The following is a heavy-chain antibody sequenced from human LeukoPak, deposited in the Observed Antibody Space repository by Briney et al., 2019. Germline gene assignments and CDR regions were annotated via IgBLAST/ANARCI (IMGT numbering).Heavy chain of an antibody. CDR2: IIPILGIA. D-gene: IGHD3-9*01. CDR3: KKKTAYEILTGYWTYFDY. CDR1: GGTFSSYT. V-gene: IGHV1-69*02. J-gene: IGHJ4*02. Sequence: VASVKVSCKASGGTFSSYTISWVRQAPGQGLEWMGRIIPILGIANYAQKFQGRATISADESTSTAYMELSSLRSEDTAVFYFKKKTAYEILTGYWTYFDYWGQGTLVTVSS.